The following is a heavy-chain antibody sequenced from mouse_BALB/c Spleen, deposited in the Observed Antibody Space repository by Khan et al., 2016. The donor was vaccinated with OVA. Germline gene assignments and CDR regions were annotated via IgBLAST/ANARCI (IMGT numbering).Heavy chain of an antibody. V-gene: IGHV1-4*01. CDR3: TREGAYYRSDGWFAY. J-gene: IGHJ3*01. D-gene: IGHD2-14*01. Sequence: QVQLQQSGAELARPGASVKMSCKASGYTFTTYTIHWVKQRPGQGLEWIGYIIPSTDYTNYNQKFKDKATFTADKSSTTAYMQLRSLTSEDSAVYYCTREGAYYRSDGWFAYWGQGTLVTVSA. CDR2: IIPSTDYT. CDR1: GYTFTTYT.